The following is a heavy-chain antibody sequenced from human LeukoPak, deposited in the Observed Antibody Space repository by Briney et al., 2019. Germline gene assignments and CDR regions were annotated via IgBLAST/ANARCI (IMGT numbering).Heavy chain of an antibody. CDR3: VRDKDGYNF. Sequence: GGSLRLSCAASGFTFNTYVMQWVRQAPGKGLVWVARIDTDGKTTTYADSVEGRFTIYRDNAKNMLYVQTNSLRDEDTAVSYCVRDKDGYNFWGQGTLASVSS. V-gene: IGHV3-74*01. J-gene: IGHJ4*02. CDR2: IDTDGKTT. CDR1: GFTFNTYV. D-gene: IGHD5-24*01.